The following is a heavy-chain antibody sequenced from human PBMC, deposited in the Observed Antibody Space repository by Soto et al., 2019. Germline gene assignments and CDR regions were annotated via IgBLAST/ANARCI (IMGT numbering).Heavy chain of an antibody. D-gene: IGHD3-22*01. Sequence: QVQLVESGGGVVQPGRSLRLSCTASGFTLSDYGMHWVRQAPGKGLEWVAVIWHDGGEKYYADSVTGRFTISRDNSKNTVHLQIDSLVTEDTALYYCARDPGRDSPIDYWGQGTMVTVSS. CDR3: ARDPGRDSPIDY. V-gene: IGHV3-33*01. CDR2: IWHDGGEK. CDR1: GFTLSDYG. J-gene: IGHJ4*02.